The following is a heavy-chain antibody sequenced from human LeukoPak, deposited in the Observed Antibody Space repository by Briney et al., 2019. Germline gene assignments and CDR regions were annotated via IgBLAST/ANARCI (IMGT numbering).Heavy chain of an antibody. CDR1: GYIFTSYR. Sequence: GESLNISCQGSGYIFTSYRISWVRQMPGKGMEWMGRIDPSDSYTNYSPPFQGNVTIPANKTISTAYLQWSSLKASDTAMYYCARHGYGDYGMDFWGKGTTVTVSS. CDR2: IDPSDSYT. V-gene: IGHV5-10-1*01. J-gene: IGHJ6*04. D-gene: IGHD5-18*01. CDR3: ARHGYGDYGMDF.